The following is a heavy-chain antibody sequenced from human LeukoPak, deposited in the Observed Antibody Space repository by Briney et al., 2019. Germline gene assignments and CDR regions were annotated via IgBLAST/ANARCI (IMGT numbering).Heavy chain of an antibody. Sequence: SVKVSCKASGGTFSSYAISWVRQAPGQGLEWMGGIIPIFGTANYAQKFPGRVTITADESTSTAYMELSSLRSEDTAVYYCARDTTSIAYCGGDCYSDAFDIWGQGTMVTVSS. D-gene: IGHD2-21*01. J-gene: IGHJ3*02. CDR2: IIPIFGTA. CDR1: GGTFSSYA. CDR3: ARDTTSIAYCGGDCYSDAFDI. V-gene: IGHV1-69*13.